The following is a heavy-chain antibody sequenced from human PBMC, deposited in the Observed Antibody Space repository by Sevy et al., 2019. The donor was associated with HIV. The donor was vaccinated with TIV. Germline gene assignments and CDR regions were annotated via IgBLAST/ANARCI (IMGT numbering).Heavy chain of an antibody. CDR1: TFTFHTYV. J-gene: IGHJ4*02. CDR3: AKEDTSGYF. Sequence: GGSLRLSCAASTFTFHTYVMSWVRQAPEKGLEWVSTISASGGYTYYADSVKGRFTISRDNSKNTVYLQMNSLSDADTAVYYCAKEDTSGYFWGQGTLVTVSS. CDR2: ISASGGYT. V-gene: IGHV3-23*01. D-gene: IGHD3-22*01.